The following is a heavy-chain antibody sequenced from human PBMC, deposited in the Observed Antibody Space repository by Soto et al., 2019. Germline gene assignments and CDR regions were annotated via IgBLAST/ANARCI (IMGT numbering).Heavy chain of an antibody. V-gene: IGHV4-59*01. CDR2: IYNTGNT. CDR3: ASEEPGGFRFDY. D-gene: IGHD2-15*01. CDR1: GGSINNYY. J-gene: IGHJ4*02. Sequence: QVQLQESGPGLVKPSETLSLTCTVSGGSINNYYWSWIRQPPGKGLEWLGYIYNTGNTYYNPPLTSRVTIAADTSKDQFSLNLRSVTAADPAVYYCASEEPGGFRFDYWGQGALVTVSS.